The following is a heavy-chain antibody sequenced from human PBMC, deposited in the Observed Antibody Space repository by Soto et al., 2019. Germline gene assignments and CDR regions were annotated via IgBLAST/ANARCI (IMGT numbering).Heavy chain of an antibody. CDR1: GGTFSSYA. Sequence: SVKVSGKDSGGTFSSYAISWVRQAPGQGLEWMGGIIPIFGTADYAQKFQGRVTITADDFTSTAYMELSSLRSEDTAVYYCARHLGGNHYYYGMDVWGQGTTVTVSS. V-gene: IGHV1-69*13. J-gene: IGHJ6*02. CDR2: IIPIFGTA. D-gene: IGHD3-16*01. CDR3: ARHLGGNHYYYGMDV.